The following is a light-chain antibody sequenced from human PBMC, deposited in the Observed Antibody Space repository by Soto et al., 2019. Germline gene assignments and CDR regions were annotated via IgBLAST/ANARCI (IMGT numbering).Light chain of an antibody. J-gene: IGKJ2*01. Sequence: EIVLTQSPGTLYLSPGERATLSCRASQSVSSSYLACYQQKPGQAPRLLIYGASSRATGIPDRFSGSGSGTDFTLTISRLEPEDFAVYYCQQYSSSPTYTFGQGTKLEIK. CDR3: QQYSSSPTYT. CDR1: QSVSSSY. CDR2: GAS. V-gene: IGKV3-20*01.